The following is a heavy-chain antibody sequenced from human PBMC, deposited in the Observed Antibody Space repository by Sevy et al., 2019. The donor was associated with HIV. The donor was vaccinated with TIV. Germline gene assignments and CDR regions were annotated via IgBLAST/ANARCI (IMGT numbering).Heavy chain of an antibody. V-gene: IGHV4-30-4*01. J-gene: IGHJ5*02. D-gene: IGHD3-3*01. CDR2: IYYSGST. CDR3: ARATGSIFGVVGTNWFDP. CDR1: GGSISSGDYY. Sequence: SETLSLTCTVSGGSISSGDYYWSWIRQPPGKGLEWIGYIYYSGSTYYNPSLKSRVTLSLDTSKNQFSLKLSSVTAADTAVYYCARATGSIFGVVGTNWFDPWGQGTLVTVSS.